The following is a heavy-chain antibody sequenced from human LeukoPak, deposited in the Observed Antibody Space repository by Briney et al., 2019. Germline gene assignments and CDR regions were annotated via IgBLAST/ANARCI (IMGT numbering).Heavy chain of an antibody. J-gene: IGHJ4*02. CDR2: ISPSGDST. D-gene: IGHD1-26*01. CDR1: GYTFSNHY. CDR3: ARERWELLRRGFDY. V-gene: IGHV1-46*01. Sequence: ASVKVSCKASGYTFSNHYLHWVRQAPGQGLEWMGVISPSGDSTTYAQKFQGRVTMTRDTSTSTVYMELSSLRSEDTAVYYCARERWELLRRGFDYWGQGTLVTVSS.